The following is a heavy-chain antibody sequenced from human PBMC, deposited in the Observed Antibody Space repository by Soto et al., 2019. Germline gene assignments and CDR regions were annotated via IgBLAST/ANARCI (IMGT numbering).Heavy chain of an antibody. Sequence: SETLSLTCTVSGGSISSYYWSWIRQPPGKGLEWIGYIYYSGSTNYNPSLKSRVTISVDTSKNQFSLKLSSVTAADTAVYYCARSVTTYNYYYYYMDVWGKGTTVTVSS. CDR1: GGSISSYY. J-gene: IGHJ6*03. D-gene: IGHD4-17*01. CDR3: ARSVTTYNYYYYYMDV. V-gene: IGHV4-59*08. CDR2: IYYSGST.